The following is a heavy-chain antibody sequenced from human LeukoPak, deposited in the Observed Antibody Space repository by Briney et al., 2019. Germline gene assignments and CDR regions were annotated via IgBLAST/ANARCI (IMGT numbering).Heavy chain of an antibody. Sequence: GGSLRLSCAASGFTFSSYSMNWVRQAPGKGLEWVSSISSSSSYIYYADSVKGRFTISGDNAKKSLYLQMNSLRAEDTAVYFCARVGALSSSWLLYWGQGTLVTVSS. V-gene: IGHV3-21*01. J-gene: IGHJ4*02. CDR2: ISSSSSYI. CDR3: ARVGALSSSWLLY. D-gene: IGHD6-13*01. CDR1: GFTFSSYS.